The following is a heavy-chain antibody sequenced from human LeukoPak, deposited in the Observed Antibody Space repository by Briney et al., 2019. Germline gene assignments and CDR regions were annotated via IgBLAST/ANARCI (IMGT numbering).Heavy chain of an antibody. CDR1: GGSISSSSYY. V-gene: IGHV4-39*07. CDR2: IYYSGIT. J-gene: IGHJ6*03. Sequence: SETLSLTCTVSGGSISSSSYYWGWIRQPPGKGLEWIGSIYYSGITYYNPSLKSRVTISVDTSKNQFSLKLSSVAAADTAVYYCGRDNPGEQYYYYYMDVWGNGTTVTVSS. CDR3: GRDNPGEQYYYYYMDV. D-gene: IGHD1/OR15-1a*01.